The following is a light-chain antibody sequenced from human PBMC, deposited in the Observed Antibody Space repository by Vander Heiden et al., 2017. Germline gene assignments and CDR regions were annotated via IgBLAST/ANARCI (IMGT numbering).Light chain of an antibody. CDR1: SGDIGAYNT. CDR3: TSYAGNNNLV. V-gene: IGLV2-8*01. Sequence: QSALNQPPSASGSPGQSVTISCAGTSGDIGAYNTVSWLQHHPGKAPKLVIYDVNKRPSGVPGRFSASKSGNTASLTVSGLQDDDVADYYCTSYAGNNNLVFGGGTTLTV. J-gene: IGLJ2*01. CDR2: DVN.